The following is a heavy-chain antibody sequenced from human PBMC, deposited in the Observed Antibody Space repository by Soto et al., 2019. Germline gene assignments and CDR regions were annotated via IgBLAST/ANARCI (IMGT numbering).Heavy chain of an antibody. CDR2: IYRDNNT. CDR3: LRHYYAMGV. J-gene: IGHJ6*02. CDR1: GFTVSSDS. Sequence: EVQLVETGGDLIQPGGSLRLSCAASGFTVSSDSMTWVRQAPGKGLEWISIIYRDNNTDYADSVKGRFSISRDTSKNTLYLQMNSLRAEDTDEYYCLRHYYAMGVWGQGTTVTVS. V-gene: IGHV3-53*02.